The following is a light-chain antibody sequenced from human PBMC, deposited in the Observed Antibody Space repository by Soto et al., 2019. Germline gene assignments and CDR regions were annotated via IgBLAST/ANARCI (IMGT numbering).Light chain of an antibody. Sequence: EIVMTQSPATLPVSPGERATLSCRASQSVSSNLAWHQQKPGRAPRLLIYGASTRATGIPARFSGSGSGTEFTLTISSLQSEDFAVYYCQQYSNWPPYTFGQGTKLEI. J-gene: IGKJ2*01. CDR3: QQYSNWPPYT. CDR2: GAS. V-gene: IGKV3-15*01. CDR1: QSVSSN.